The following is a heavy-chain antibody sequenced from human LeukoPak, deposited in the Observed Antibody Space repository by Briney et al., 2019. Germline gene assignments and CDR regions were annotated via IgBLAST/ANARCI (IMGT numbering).Heavy chain of an antibody. V-gene: IGHV4-39*01. D-gene: IGHD4-11*01. CDR3: ARLGRLPFDY. J-gene: IGHJ4*02. Sequence: SETLSLTCTVSGGSISSSSYYWGWIRQPPGKGLEWIGSIYYSGSTYYNPSLKSRVTISVDTSKNQFSLKLSSVTAADTAVYYCARLGRLPFDYWGQGTLVTVSS. CDR1: GGSISSSSYY. CDR2: IYYSGST.